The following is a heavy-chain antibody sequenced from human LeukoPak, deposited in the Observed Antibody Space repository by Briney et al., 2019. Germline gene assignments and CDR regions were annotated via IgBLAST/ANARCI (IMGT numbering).Heavy chain of an antibody. CDR3: ARGRNSGFDY. CDR1: GDSFSTNSVA. CDR2: TYYRSKFYN. D-gene: IGHD6-19*01. Sequence: SQTLSLTCAISGDSFSTNSVAWNWIRQSPSRGLEWLRRTYYRSKFYNDYAVSVKGRITINPDTSKNQFSLQLSSVTPEDTAVYYCARGRNSGFDYWGQGTLVTVSS. J-gene: IGHJ4*02. V-gene: IGHV6-1*01.